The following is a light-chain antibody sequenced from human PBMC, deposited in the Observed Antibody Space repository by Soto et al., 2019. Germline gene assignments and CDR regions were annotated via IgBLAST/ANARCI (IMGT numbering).Light chain of an antibody. J-gene: IGKJ4*01. CDR2: DAS. CDR1: QSVRSNY. CDR3: QQYGSSPLT. V-gene: IGKV3-20*01. Sequence: EIVLTQSPGTLSLSPGERATLSCRASQSVRSNYLAWYQQKPGQAPRFLIYDASSRATGIPDRFSGSGSGTDFTVTISRLEPEDFAVYYWQQYGSSPLTFGGGTKVEIK.